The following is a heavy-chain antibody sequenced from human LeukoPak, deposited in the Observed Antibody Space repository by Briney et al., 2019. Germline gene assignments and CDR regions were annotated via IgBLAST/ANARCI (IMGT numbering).Heavy chain of an antibody. Sequence: GGSLRLSCAASGFTFSSSAMNWVRQAPGKGLEWVGRIKSKTDGGTTDYAAPVKGRFTISRDDSKNTLYLQMNSLKTEDTAVYYCTTDALSGYSYGFTRLVNYYYYMDVWGKGTTVTVSS. V-gene: IGHV3-15*01. CDR3: TTDALSGYSYGFTRLVNYYYYMDV. J-gene: IGHJ6*03. CDR1: GFTFSSSA. D-gene: IGHD5-18*01. CDR2: IKSKTDGGTT.